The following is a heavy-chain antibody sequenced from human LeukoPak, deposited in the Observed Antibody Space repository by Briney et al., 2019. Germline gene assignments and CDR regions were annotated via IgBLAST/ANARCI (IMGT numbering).Heavy chain of an antibody. CDR3: ARRRGSYFYLRDVFDY. CDR1: GGSFSGYY. J-gene: IGHJ4*02. D-gene: IGHD1-26*01. Sequence: KPSETLSLTCAVYGGSFSGYYWSWIRQPPGKGLEWIGEINHSGSTNYNPSLKSRVTISVDTSKNQFSLKLSSVTAADTAVYYCARRRGSYFYLRDVFDYWGQGTLVTVSS. V-gene: IGHV4-34*01. CDR2: INHSGST.